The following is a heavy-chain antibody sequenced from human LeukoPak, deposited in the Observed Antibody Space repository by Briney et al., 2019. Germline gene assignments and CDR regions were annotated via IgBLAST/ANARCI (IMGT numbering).Heavy chain of an antibody. D-gene: IGHD2-15*01. CDR2: FDPEDGET. V-gene: IGHV1-24*01. CDR1: GYTLTELS. CDR3: ARERDSDEEKRYYFDY. J-gene: IGHJ4*02. Sequence: GASVKVSCKVSGYTLTELSMHWVRQAPGKGLEWMGGFDPEDGETIYAQKFQGRVTMTEDTSTDTAYMELSSLRSEDTAVYYCARERDSDEEKRYYFDYWGQGTLVTVSS.